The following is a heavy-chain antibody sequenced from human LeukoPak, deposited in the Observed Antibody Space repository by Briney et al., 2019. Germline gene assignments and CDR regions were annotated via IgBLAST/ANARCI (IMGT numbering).Heavy chain of an antibody. Sequence: RSETLSLTCTVPGGSINGYYWSWIRQPPGKGLEWIGYIYYSGSTNYNPSLKSRVTISVDTSKNQFPLKLSSVTAADTAVYYCARVHGDYVDYWGQGTLVTVSS. D-gene: IGHD4-17*01. CDR2: IYYSGST. CDR1: GGSINGYY. V-gene: IGHV4-59*01. CDR3: ARVHGDYVDY. J-gene: IGHJ4*02.